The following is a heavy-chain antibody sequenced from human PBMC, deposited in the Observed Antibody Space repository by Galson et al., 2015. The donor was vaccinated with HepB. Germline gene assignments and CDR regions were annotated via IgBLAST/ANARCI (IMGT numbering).Heavy chain of an antibody. V-gene: IGHV3-21*01. CDR3: ARDRGYYGSGSYYSGNWYFDV. J-gene: IGHJ2*01. Sequence: SLRLSCAASGFTFSSYSMNWVRQAPGKGLEWVSSISRSSSYIYYADSVKGRFTISRDNAKNSLYLQMNSLRAEDTAVYYCARDRGYYGSGSYYSGNWYFDVWGRGTLVTVSS. CDR1: GFTFSSYS. CDR2: ISRSSSYI. D-gene: IGHD3-10*01.